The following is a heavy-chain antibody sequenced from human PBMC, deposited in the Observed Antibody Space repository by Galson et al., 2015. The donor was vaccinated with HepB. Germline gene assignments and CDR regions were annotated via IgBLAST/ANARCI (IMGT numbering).Heavy chain of an antibody. CDR2: ISYDGSNK. D-gene: IGHD3-3*01. V-gene: IGHV3-30*18. CDR1: GFTFSSYG. CDR3: AKDLSSFLEWFLYYYYGMDV. Sequence: SLRLSCAASGFTFSSYGMHWARQARGKGLEWVAVISYDGSNKYYADSVKGRFTISRDNSKNTLYLQMNSLRAEDMAVYYCAKDLSSFLEWFLYYYYGMDVWGQGTTVTVSS. J-gene: IGHJ6*02.